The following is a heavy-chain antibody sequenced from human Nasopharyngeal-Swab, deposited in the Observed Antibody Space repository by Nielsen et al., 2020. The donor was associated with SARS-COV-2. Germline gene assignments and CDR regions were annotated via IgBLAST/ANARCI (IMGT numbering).Heavy chain of an antibody. Sequence: GGSLRLSCTASGFIFSNYWMHWVRQAPGKGLEWVANINQVGSGKYYVASVRGRFTISRDNAKDSVFLQMNSLRGEDTAVYYCARAIGGSYSYWGQGTLVTVSS. CDR3: ARAIGGSYSY. V-gene: IGHV3-7*01. J-gene: IGHJ4*02. CDR1: GFIFSNYW. D-gene: IGHD1-26*01. CDR2: INQVGSGK.